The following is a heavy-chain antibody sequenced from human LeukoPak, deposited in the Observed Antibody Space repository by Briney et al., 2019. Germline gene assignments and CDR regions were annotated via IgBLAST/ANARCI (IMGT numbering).Heavy chain of an antibody. J-gene: IGHJ4*02. D-gene: IGHD3-16*02. CDR1: GFTFSSYS. CDR3: TRGPGYDYVWGSYRADY. Sequence: PGGSLRLSCAASGFTFSSYSMNWVRQAPGRGLEYVSAISSNGGSTYYANSVKGRFTISRDNSKNTLYLQMGSLRAEDMAVYYCTRGPGYDYVWGSYRADYWGQGTLVTVSS. V-gene: IGHV3-64*01. CDR2: ISSNGGST.